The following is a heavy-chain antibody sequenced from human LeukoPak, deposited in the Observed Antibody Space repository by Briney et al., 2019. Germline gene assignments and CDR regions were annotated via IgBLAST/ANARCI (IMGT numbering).Heavy chain of an antibody. CDR1: GFTVSSNY. J-gene: IGHJ4*02. V-gene: IGHV3-53*05. Sequence: GGSLRLSCAASGFTVSSNYMSWVRQAPGKGLEWVSVIYSGGSTYYADSVKGRFTISRDNAKNSLYLQMNSLRAEDTALYYCAKGARSSYYFDYWGQGTLVTVSS. CDR2: IYSGGST. D-gene: IGHD3-10*01. CDR3: AKGARSSYYFDY.